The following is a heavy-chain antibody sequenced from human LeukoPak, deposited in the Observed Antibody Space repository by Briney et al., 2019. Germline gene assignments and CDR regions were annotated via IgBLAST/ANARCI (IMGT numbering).Heavy chain of an antibody. CDR3: ARLPYYDFWSGPPSDAFDI. Sequence: SETLSLTCTVSGGSISSSSYYWGWIRQPPGKGLEWIGSIYYSGSTYYNPSLKSRVTISVDTSKNQFSLKLSSVTAADTAVYYCARLPYYDFWSGPPSDAFDIWGQGTMVTVSS. D-gene: IGHD3-3*01. CDR2: IYYSGST. V-gene: IGHV4-39*01. J-gene: IGHJ3*02. CDR1: GGSISSSSYY.